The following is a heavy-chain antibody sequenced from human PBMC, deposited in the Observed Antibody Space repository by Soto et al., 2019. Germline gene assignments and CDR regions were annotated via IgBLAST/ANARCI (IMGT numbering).Heavy chain of an antibody. Sequence: QITLKESGPTLVKPTQTLTLTCTFSGFSLSTSGVGVGWIRQPPGKALEWLALIYWDDDKRYSPSLKSRLTITKDTSKNPVVLTMTNMDPVDTATYYCAHSPTTVTTGDFFDYWGQGTLVTVSS. CDR3: AHSPTTVTTGDFFDY. V-gene: IGHV2-5*02. CDR2: IYWDDDK. D-gene: IGHD4-17*01. CDR1: GFSLSTSGVG. J-gene: IGHJ4*02.